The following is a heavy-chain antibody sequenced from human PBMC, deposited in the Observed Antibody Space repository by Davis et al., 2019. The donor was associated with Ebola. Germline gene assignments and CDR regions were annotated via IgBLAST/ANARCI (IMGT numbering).Heavy chain of an antibody. CDR1: GYSFTSYW. CDR2: IYPGDSDT. CDR3: ARHAYCGGDCHPLDAFDI. J-gene: IGHJ3*02. Sequence: GESLKISCKGSGYSFTSYWIGWVRQMPGKGLEWMGIIYPGDSDTRYSPSFQGQVTISADKSISTAYLQWSSLKASGTAMYYCARHAYCGGDCHPLDAFDIWGQGTMVTVSS. V-gene: IGHV5-51*01. D-gene: IGHD2-21*01.